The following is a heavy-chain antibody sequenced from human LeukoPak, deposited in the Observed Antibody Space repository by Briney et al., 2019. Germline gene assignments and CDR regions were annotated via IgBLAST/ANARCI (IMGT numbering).Heavy chain of an antibody. D-gene: IGHD2-15*01. CDR3: ATLSVVVVPAELN. CDR1: GFTFSSYW. J-gene: IGHJ4*02. CDR2: IKQDGSEK. V-gene: IGHV3-7*03. Sequence: GGSLRLSCAASGFTFSSYWMSWVRQAPGKGLEWVANIKQDGSEKYYVDSVKGRFTISRDNAKNSLYVQMNSLRAEDTAVYYCATLSVVVVPAELNWGQGTLVTVSS.